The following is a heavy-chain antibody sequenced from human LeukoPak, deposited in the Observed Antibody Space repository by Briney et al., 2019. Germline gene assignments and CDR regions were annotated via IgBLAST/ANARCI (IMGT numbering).Heavy chain of an antibody. Sequence: PSETLSLTCTVSGGSISSTTDYWGWIRQPPGKGLEWIGSIFYSGTTYYNPSLKSRVTISVDTSKNQFSLKLTSVTAADTAVYYCARHKTNYYDSSGYFLNSFDYWGQGTLVTVSS. CDR2: IFYSGTT. CDR1: GGSISSTTDY. V-gene: IGHV4-39*01. J-gene: IGHJ4*02. D-gene: IGHD3-22*01. CDR3: ARHKTNYYDSSGYFLNSFDY.